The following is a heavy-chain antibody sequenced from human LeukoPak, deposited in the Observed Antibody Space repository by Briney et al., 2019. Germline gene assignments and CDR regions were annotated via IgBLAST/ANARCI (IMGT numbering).Heavy chain of an antibody. V-gene: IGHV4-59*11. Sequence: PSETLSLTCTVSGVSISGRYWSWIWQPPGEGKGLEWIGYVYYDGTTHYNPSLESRVTISLDTSNNQFSLNVRSVTAADTAVYCCAKQREAYFDLWGRGTLVTVSS. D-gene: IGHD5-18*01. J-gene: IGHJ2*01. CDR2: VYYDGTT. CDR1: GVSISGRY. CDR3: AKQREAYFDL.